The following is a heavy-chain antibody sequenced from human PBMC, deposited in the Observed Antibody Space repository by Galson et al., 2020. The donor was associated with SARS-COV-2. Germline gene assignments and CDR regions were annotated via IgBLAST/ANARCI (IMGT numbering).Heavy chain of an antibody. Sequence: SETLSLTCTVSGYSVSTTNYWGWVRPPPGRGPEWIGSVYPSGTTYYNPSLKSRVTISVDTSKNQFSLRLDSVTAADTALYYCARQGVNMIVLVTVPGWYFDLWGRGTLVTVSS. CDR2: VYPSGTT. D-gene: IGHD3-22*01. J-gene: IGHJ2*01. CDR3: ARQGVNMIVLVTVPGWYFDL. CDR1: GYSVSTTNY. V-gene: IGHV4-38-2*02.